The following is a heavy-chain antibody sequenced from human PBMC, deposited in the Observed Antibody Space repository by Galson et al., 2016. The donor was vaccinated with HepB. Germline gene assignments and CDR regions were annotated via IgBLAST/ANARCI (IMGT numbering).Heavy chain of an antibody. Sequence: SVKVSCKASGGTFSSYAISWVRQAPGQGLEWMGGIIPIFGTANYAQKFQGRVTITADESTSTAQMELSSLRSEDTAVDYCARGDPRIVVVPAAMFYYYYGMDVWGQGTTVTVSS. D-gene: IGHD2-2*01. CDR3: ARGDPRIVVVPAAMFYYYYGMDV. J-gene: IGHJ6*02. CDR2: IIPIFGTA. CDR1: GGTFSSYA. V-gene: IGHV1-69*13.